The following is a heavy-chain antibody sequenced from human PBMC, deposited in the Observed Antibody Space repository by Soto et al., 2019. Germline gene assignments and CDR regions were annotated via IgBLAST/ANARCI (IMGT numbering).Heavy chain of an antibody. CDR2: ISWNSGSI. Sequence: GGSLRLSCAASGFTFDDYAMHWVRQAPGKGLEWVSGISWNSGSIGYADSVKGRFTISRDNAKNSLYLQMNSLRAEDTALYYCAKDMWSRKSSVSPFDPWGQGTLVTVSS. J-gene: IGHJ5*02. V-gene: IGHV3-9*01. CDR3: AKDMWSRKSSVSPFDP. D-gene: IGHD2-21*01. CDR1: GFTFDDYA.